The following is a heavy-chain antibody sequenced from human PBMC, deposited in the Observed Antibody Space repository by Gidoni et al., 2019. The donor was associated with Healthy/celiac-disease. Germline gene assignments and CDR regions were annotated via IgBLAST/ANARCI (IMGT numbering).Heavy chain of an antibody. J-gene: IGHJ3*02. CDR2: ISSSSSYI. CDR1: GFTFSSYS. D-gene: IGHD6-19*01. Sequence: EVQLVESGGGLVKPGGSLRLSCAASGFTFSSYSMNWVRQAPGKGLEWVSSISSSSSYIYYADSVKGRFTISRDNAKNSLYLQMNSLRAEDTAVYYCARDSKWEQQWLVPDAFDIWGQGTMVTVSS. V-gene: IGHV3-21*01. CDR3: ARDSKWEQQWLVPDAFDI.